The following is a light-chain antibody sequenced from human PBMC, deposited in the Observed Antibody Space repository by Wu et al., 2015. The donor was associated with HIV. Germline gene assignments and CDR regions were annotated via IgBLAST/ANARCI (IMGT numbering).Light chain of an antibody. CDR2: AAY. J-gene: IGKJ1*01. CDR3: QQSYSLLWT. CDR1: QSISSY. V-gene: IGKV1-39*01. Sequence: DIQMTQSPSSLSASVGDRVTITCRASQSISSYLNWYQQKPGKAPKLLIYAAYSLQSGVPSRFSGSESGTEYTLTISSLQPEDFATYYCQQSYSLLWTFGQGTKVEVE.